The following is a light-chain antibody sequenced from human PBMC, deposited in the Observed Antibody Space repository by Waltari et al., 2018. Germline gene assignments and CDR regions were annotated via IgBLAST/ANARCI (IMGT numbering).Light chain of an antibody. CDR2: AAS. CDR1: QSISSS. J-gene: IGKJ3*01. CDR3: QQTYSTPFT. V-gene: IGKV1-39*01. Sequence: DIQMTQSPSSLSASVGDRVTITCQASQSISSSSNWYEQKPGQVPKLLIYAASILQSGVPARFSGSGSGTDFTLTISSPQPEDFATYYCQQTYSTPFTFGPGTKVDIK.